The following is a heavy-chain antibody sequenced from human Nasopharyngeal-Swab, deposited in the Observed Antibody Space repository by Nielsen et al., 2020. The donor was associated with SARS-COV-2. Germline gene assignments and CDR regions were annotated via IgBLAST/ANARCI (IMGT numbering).Heavy chain of an antibody. CDR2: ISYDGSNK. CDR1: GFIFSSYG. J-gene: IGHJ4*02. V-gene: IGHV3-30*18. Sequence: GESLKISCAASGFIFSSYGMHWVRQAPGKGLEWVAVISYDGSNKYYADSVKGRFTISRDNSKNTLCLQMNSLRAEDTAVYYCAKDRKGRSSWLGWTSGYYFDYWGQGTLVTVSS. D-gene: IGHD6-13*01. CDR3: AKDRKGRSSWLGWTSGYYFDY.